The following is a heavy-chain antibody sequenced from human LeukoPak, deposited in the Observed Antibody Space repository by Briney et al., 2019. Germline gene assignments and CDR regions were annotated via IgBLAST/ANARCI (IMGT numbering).Heavy chain of an antibody. D-gene: IGHD2-15*01. CDR1: GGSISSYY. CDR2: IYYSGST. J-gene: IGHJ6*02. V-gene: IGHV4-59*01. CDR3: ARGGYCSGGSCSTYYYYYGMDV. Sequence: SETLSLTCTVSGGSISSYYWSWIRRPPGKGLEWIGYIYYSGSTNYNPSLKSRVTISVDTSKNQFSLKLSSVTAADTAVYYCARGGYCSGGSCSTYYYYYGMDVWGQGTTVTVSS.